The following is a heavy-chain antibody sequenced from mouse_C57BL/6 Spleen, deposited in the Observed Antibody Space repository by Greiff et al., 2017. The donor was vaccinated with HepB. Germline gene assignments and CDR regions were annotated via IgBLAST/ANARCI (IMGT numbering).Heavy chain of an antibody. J-gene: IGHJ1*03. CDR1: GYTFTDYE. V-gene: IGHV1-15*01. CDR3: TDYGSNWYFDV. D-gene: IGHD1-1*01. CDR2: IDPETGGT. Sequence: QVQLQQSGAELVRPGASVTLSCKASGYTFTDYEMHWVKQTPVHGLEWIGAIDPETGGTAYNQKFKGKAILTADKSSSTAYMELRSLTSDDSAVYYCTDYGSNWYFDVWGTGTTVTVSS.